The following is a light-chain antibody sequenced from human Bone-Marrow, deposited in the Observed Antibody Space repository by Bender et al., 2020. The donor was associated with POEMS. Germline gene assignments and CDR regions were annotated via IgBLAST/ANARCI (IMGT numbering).Light chain of an antibody. J-gene: IGLJ3*02. CDR3: VAWDASLNGWV. Sequence: QSVLTQPPSVSGTPGQRVSISCSGSMSNIGRNFVYWYQQLPGTAPKLLIYKNNQRPSGVPDRFSGSKSGTSASLAISGLQSDDEAIYFCVAWDASLNGWVFGGGTKLTVL. CDR2: KNN. V-gene: IGLV1-47*01. CDR1: MSNIGRNF.